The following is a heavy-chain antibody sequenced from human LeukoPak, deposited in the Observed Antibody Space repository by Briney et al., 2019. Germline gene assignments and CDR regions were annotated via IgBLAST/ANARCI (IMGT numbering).Heavy chain of an antibody. Sequence: SETLSLTCTVSGYSISSGYYWGWIRQPPGKGLEWIGSIYHSGSTYYNPSLKSRVTISVDTSKNQFSLKLSSVTAADTAVYYCARDQVVTNFDYWGQGTLVTVSS. J-gene: IGHJ4*02. D-gene: IGHD3-16*02. CDR3: ARDQVVTNFDY. V-gene: IGHV4-38-2*02. CDR1: GYSISSGYY. CDR2: IYHSGST.